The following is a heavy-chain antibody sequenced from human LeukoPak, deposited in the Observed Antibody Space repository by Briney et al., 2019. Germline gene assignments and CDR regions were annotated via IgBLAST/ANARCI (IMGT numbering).Heavy chain of an antibody. Sequence: GGSLRLSCAASGFTFSSYSMNWVRQAPGKGLEWVSSTSRSSSYIYYGDSVEGRFTISRDNAKNSLYLQMNSLRAEDTAVYYCARVVWGWDTAMPTPFDYWGQGTLVTVSS. D-gene: IGHD5-18*01. J-gene: IGHJ4*02. CDR2: TSRSSSYI. V-gene: IGHV3-21*01. CDR1: GFTFSSYS. CDR3: ARVVWGWDTAMPTPFDY.